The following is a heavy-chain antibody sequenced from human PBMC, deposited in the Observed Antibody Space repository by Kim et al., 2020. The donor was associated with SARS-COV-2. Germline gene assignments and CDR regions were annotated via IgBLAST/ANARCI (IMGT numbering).Heavy chain of an antibody. D-gene: IGHD2-2*02. J-gene: IGHJ4*02. V-gene: IGHV3-23*01. Sequence: GGSLRLSCAASGFTFSNFAMSWVRQAPGKGLEWVSTISSSGTTTHYADSVEGRFTISRDNSKNTLYLQLSSLRVEDTGVYYCPKGCGSTTCYTSEYWGRGTLVTVSA. CDR2: ISSSGTTT. CDR3: PKGCGSTTCYTSEY. CDR1: GFTFSNFA.